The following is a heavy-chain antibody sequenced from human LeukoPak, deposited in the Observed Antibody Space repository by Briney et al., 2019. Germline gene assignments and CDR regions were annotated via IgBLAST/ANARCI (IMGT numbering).Heavy chain of an antibody. CDR1: DGSISSGSYY. J-gene: IGHJ4*02. Sequence: SQTLSLTCTVSDGSISSGSYYWSWIRQPAGKGLEWIGRIYTSGSTNYNPSLKSRVTISVDTSKNQFSLKLSSVTAADTAVYYCASTRYYDSSGYYLGEDYWGQGTLVTVSS. D-gene: IGHD3-22*01. CDR2: IYTSGST. V-gene: IGHV4-61*02. CDR3: ASTRYYDSSGYYLGEDY.